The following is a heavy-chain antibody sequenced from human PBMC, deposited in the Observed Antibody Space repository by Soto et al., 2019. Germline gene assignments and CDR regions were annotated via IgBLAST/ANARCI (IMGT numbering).Heavy chain of an antibody. CDR1: GFTFSNFG. CDR2: VSYDGSSK. D-gene: IGHD3-3*01. CDR3: AKNITIFGHSAVSCDSRGRGGLIDS. J-gene: IGHJ4*02. V-gene: IGHV3-30*18. Sequence: QVQLVESGGGVVQPGRSLRLSCAASGFTFSNFGMHWVRQAPGKGLEWAAVVSYDGSSKHYADSVKGRLPISRDNSKDSVYLRMDSLRSEDTAVYYCAKNITIFGHSAVSCDSRGRGGLIDSWGQGTLVTVSS.